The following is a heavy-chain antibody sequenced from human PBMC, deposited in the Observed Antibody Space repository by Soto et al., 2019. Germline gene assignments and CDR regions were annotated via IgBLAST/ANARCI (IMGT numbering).Heavy chain of an antibody. D-gene: IGHD2-2*01. CDR1: GGTFSSYA. CDR3: ATLYCSSTSCYAGYYYYYYYGMDV. J-gene: IGHJ6*02. V-gene: IGHV1-69*13. CDR2: IIPIFGTA. Sequence: GASVKVSCKASGGTFSSYAISWVRQAPGQGLEWMGGIIPIFGTANYAQKFQGRVTITADESTSTAYMELSSLRSEDTAVYYCATLYCSSTSCYAGYYYYYYYGMDVWGQGTTVTVSS.